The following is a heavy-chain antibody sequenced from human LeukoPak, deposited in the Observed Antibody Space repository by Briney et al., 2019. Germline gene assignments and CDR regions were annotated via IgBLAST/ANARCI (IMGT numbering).Heavy chain of an antibody. CDR1: GFTFSDYG. J-gene: IGHJ4*02. D-gene: IGHD6-19*01. V-gene: IGHV3-33*01. Sequence: GKSLRLSCAASGFTFSDYGMHWARQAPGKGLEWVTVIWSDGSNKYYADSVKGRFTISRDNSKNTLYLQMNSLRAEDTAVYYCARAEQWLAFDYWGQGTLVTVSS. CDR3: ARAEQWLAFDY. CDR2: IWSDGSNK.